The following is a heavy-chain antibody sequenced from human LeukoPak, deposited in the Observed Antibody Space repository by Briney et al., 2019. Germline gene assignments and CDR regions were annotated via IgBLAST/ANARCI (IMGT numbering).Heavy chain of an antibody. CDR3: ARRTVAGYFDY. D-gene: IGHD6-19*01. CDR1: GGSISSSSYY. Sequence: SETLSLTCTVSGGSISSSSYYWGWIRQPPGKGLEWIGSIYYSGSTYYNPSLKSRVTISVDTSKNQFSLKLSSVTAADTAVYYCARRTVAGYFDYWGQGTLVTVSS. CDR2: IYYSGST. J-gene: IGHJ4*02. V-gene: IGHV4-39*01.